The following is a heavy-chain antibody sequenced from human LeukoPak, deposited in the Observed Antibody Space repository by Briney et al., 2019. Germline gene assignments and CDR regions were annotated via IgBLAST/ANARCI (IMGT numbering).Heavy chain of an antibody. J-gene: IGHJ4*02. CDR1: GGSFSGYY. CDR2: INHSGST. D-gene: IGHD5-12*01. V-gene: IGHV4-34*01. Sequence: SETLSLTCAVYGGSFSGYYWSWIRQAPGKGLEWIGEINHSGSTNYNPSLKSRVTISVDTSKNQFSLKLSSVTAADTAVYYCARTMGGYDYFDYWGQGTLVTVSS. CDR3: ARTMGGYDYFDY.